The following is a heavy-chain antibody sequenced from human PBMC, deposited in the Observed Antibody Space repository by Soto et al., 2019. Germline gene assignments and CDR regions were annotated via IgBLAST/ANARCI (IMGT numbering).Heavy chain of an antibody. V-gene: IGHV3-30-3*01. D-gene: IGHD3-16*01. CDR2: ISYDGSNK. Sequence: QVQLVESGGGVVQPGRSLRLSCAASGFTFSSYAMHWVRQAPGKGLEWVAVISYDGSNKYYADSVKGRFTISRDNSKNTLYLQRNSLRAEDTAVYYCAGGMYRNFDYWGQGTLVTVSS. CDR1: GFTFSSYA. CDR3: AGGMYRNFDY. J-gene: IGHJ4*02.